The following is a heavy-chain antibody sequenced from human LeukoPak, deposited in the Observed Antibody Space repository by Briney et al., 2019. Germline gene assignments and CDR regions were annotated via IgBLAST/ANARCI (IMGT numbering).Heavy chain of an antibody. Sequence: GGSLRLSCAASGFTFSSYSMNWVRQAPGKGLEWVSYISSSSSTIYYADSVKGRFTISRDNAKNSLYLQMNSLRAEDTAVYYCARVDCSSTSCYGTYYFDYWGQGTLVTVSS. V-gene: IGHV3-48*01. D-gene: IGHD2-2*01. CDR2: ISSSSSTI. CDR3: ARVDCSSTSCYGTYYFDY. J-gene: IGHJ4*02. CDR1: GFTFSSYS.